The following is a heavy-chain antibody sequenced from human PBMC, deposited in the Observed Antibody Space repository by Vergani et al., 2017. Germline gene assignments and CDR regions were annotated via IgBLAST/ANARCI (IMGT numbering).Heavy chain of an antibody. D-gene: IGHD3-9*01. V-gene: IGHV1-46*03. J-gene: IGHJ4*02. CDR3: ARGDCGILTGYRY. Sequence: QVQVVQSGAEVKKSGASVKVSCKTSGYTFRNYYMHWVRQAPGQGLEWMGIINPSGGHTNYAQKFQGRVTMTRDTSTSTVYMELSSLRSEDTAIYYCARGDCGILTGYRYWGQGTLVTVSA. CDR2: INPSGGHT. CDR1: GYTFRNYY.